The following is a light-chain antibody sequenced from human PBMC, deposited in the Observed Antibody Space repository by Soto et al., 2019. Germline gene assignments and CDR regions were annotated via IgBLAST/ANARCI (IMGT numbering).Light chain of an antibody. Sequence: GDRVSFTCRASQDIGNYLAWFQQKPGRVPKLLIHTASSLQSGVPSRFSGSGSGSDFTLTISSLQPEDVATYFCQKYDSAPQTFGQGTKVEIK. CDR2: TAS. CDR3: QKYDSAPQT. CDR1: QDIGNY. J-gene: IGKJ1*01. V-gene: IGKV1-27*01.